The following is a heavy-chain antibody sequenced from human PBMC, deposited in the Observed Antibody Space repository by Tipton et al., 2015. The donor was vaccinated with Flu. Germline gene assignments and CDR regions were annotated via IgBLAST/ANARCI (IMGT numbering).Heavy chain of an antibody. CDR2: VYPADSDT. J-gene: IGHJ4*02. CDR1: GYSFTTYW. Sequence: QLVQSGAELKKPGESLKISCQASGYSFTTYWIGWVRQQPGKGLEWMGIVYPADSDTKYSPSFEGQVTISADKSRNTAYLQWNSLRASDTAMYYCARRREAMADYWGQGTLDTVSS. CDR3: ARRREAMADY. V-gene: IGHV5-51*03. D-gene: IGHD2-8*01.